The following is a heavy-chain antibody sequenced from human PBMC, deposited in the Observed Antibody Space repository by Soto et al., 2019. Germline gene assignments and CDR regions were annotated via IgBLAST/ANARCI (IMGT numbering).Heavy chain of an antibody. D-gene: IGHD1-26*01. CDR1: GGSISSSRDF. V-gene: IGHV4-39*01. CDR2: IYSSGST. CDR3: ARKAGGGRYYYGMDA. J-gene: IGHJ6*02. Sequence: PXETLYLTCTVSGGSISSSRDFWDWIRQPPGKGLEWIGNIYSSGSTDYNPSLKSRITISVDTSKNQFSLKLSSVTATDTAVYYCARKAGGGRYYYGMDAWGQGTTVTVS.